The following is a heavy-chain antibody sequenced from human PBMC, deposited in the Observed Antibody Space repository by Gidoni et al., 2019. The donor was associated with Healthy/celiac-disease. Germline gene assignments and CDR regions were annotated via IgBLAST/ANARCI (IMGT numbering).Heavy chain of an antibody. CDR1: GSTFSSYS. J-gene: IGHJ6*02. CDR2: ISSSISTI. CDR3: ARDRYYGDSYGMDV. V-gene: IGHV3-48*01. D-gene: IGHD4-17*01. Sequence: EVQLVESGGGLVQPGGSLRLPRAASGSTFSSYSMNWVSQAPGKGLAGVSYISSSISTIYYADSVTGQFTIYRDNAKNSLYLQMNSLRAEDTAVYYCARDRYYGDSYGMDVWGQGTTVAVSS.